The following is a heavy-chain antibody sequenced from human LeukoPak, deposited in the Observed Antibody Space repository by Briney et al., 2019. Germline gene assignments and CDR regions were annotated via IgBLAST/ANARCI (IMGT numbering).Heavy chain of an antibody. Sequence: SETLSLTCTVSGGSISSYYWGWIRQPPGKGLEWIGYIYYSGSTNYNPSLKSRVAISVDTSKNQFSLKLSSVTAADTAMYYCAVLLTGRIFDYWGQGTLVTVSS. J-gene: IGHJ4*02. CDR2: IYYSGST. CDR3: AVLLTGRIFDY. V-gene: IGHV4-59*13. D-gene: IGHD3-9*01. CDR1: GGSISSYY.